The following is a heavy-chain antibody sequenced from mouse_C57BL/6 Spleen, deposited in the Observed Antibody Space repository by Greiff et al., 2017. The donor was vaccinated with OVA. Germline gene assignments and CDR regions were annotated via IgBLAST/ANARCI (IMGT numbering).Heavy chain of an antibody. D-gene: IGHD2-4*01. J-gene: IGHJ1*03. V-gene: IGHV1-64*01. CDR1: GYTFTSYW. CDR2: IHPNSGST. Sequence: QVQLKQPGAELVKPGASVKLSCKASGYTFTSYWMHWVKQRPGQGLEWIGMIHPNSGSTNYNEKFKSKATLTVDKSSSTAYMQLSSLTSEDSAVYYCARNDYSWYFDVWGTGTTVTVSS. CDR3: ARNDYSWYFDV.